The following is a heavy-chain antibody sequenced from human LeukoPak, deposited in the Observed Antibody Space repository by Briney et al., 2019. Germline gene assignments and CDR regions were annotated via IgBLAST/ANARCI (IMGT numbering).Heavy chain of an antibody. J-gene: IGHJ6*02. D-gene: IGHD3-9*01. V-gene: IGHV1-46*01. CDR1: GYTFTSYY. CDR2: INPSGGST. CDR3: ARGPDYDILTGYYHHYYYGMDV. Sequence: ASVKVSCKASGYTFTSYYMHWVRQAPGQGLEWMGIINPSGGSTSYAQKFQGRVTMTRDTSTSTVYMELSSLRSEDTAVYYCARGPDYDILTGYYHHYYYGMDVWGQGTTVTVSS.